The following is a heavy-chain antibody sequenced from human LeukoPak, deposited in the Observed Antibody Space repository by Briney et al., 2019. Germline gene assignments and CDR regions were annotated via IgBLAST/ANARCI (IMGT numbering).Heavy chain of an antibody. V-gene: IGHV3-11*01. D-gene: IGHD2/OR15-2a*01. Sequence: GGSLRLSCTASGLRFSDYYVSWIRQAPGKGLQWVSYISSGGDIMHYADSVKGRFTSSRDNAKNSGYLEMNSLGAEDTAVYYCATNLIGAGEYFQQWGQGTLVTVSS. J-gene: IGHJ1*01. CDR2: ISSGGDIM. CDR1: GLRFSDYY. CDR3: ATNLIGAGEYFQQ.